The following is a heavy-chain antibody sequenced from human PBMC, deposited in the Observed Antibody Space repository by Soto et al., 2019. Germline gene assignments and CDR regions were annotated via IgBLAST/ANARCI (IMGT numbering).Heavy chain of an antibody. CDR1: EFTVSAYY. CDR3: ATGQQVRVADN. D-gene: IGHD6-13*01. V-gene: IGHV3-11*05. J-gene: IGHJ3*02. CDR2: ISGDSSDR. Sequence: QVQLVESGGGLVRPGGSLRLSCAASEFTVSAYYMAWIRQAPGKGLEWISYISGDSSDRNYADSVKGRFSISRDNAKNELYLQMNSLTVEDTAVYFCATGQQVRVADNWGQGTMVTVSS.